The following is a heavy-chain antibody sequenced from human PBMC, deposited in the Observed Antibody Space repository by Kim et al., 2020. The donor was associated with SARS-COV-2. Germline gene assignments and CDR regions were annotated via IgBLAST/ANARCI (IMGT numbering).Heavy chain of an antibody. Sequence: GGSLRLSCAASGFIFGAYDMHWVRQTPGRRLEYVSAISSNGADPYYADSVKGRFIISRDNSKNTMYLQMGSLRAEDMAVYYCAREGCHCSGTACYLFDYWGQGTLVTVSS. D-gene: IGHD2-2*01. CDR1: GFIFGAYD. CDR3: AREGCHCSGTACYLFDY. J-gene: IGHJ4*02. CDR2: ISSNGADP. V-gene: IGHV3-64*02.